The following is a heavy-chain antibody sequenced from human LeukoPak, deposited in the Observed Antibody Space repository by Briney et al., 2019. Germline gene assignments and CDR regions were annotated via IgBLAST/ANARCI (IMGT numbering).Heavy chain of an antibody. CDR3: AREAKMGEDDY. J-gene: IGHJ4*02. Sequence: GASVKVSCKASGYTFTGYYMHWVRQATGQGLEWMGWMNPNSGNTGYAQKFQGRVTMTRNTSISTAYMELSSLRSEDTAVYYCAREAKMGEDDYWGQGTLVTVSS. CDR2: MNPNSGNT. D-gene: IGHD3-16*01. CDR1: GYTFTGYY. V-gene: IGHV1-8*02.